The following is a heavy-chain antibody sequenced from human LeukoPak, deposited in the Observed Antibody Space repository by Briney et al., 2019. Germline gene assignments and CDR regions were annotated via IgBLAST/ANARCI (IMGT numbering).Heavy chain of an antibody. V-gene: IGHV3-49*03. CDR1: GFTFGDYA. J-gene: IGHJ3*02. Sequence: GGSLRLSCTASGFTFGDYAMSWFRKAPGKGLEWVGFIRSKAYGGTTEYAASVKGRFTISRDDSKSIAYLQMNSLKTEDTAVYYCTRGDVDTAMAFSYDAFDIWGQGTMVTVSS. CDR2: IRSKAYGGTT. D-gene: IGHD5-18*01. CDR3: TRGDVDTAMAFSYDAFDI.